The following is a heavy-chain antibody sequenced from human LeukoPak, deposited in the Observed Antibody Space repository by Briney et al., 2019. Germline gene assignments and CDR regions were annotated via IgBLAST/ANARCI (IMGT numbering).Heavy chain of an antibody. CDR2: IYYSGST. J-gene: IGHJ5*02. V-gene: IGHV4-59*01. D-gene: IGHD3-3*01. CDR1: GASISSYY. Sequence: RSETLSLTCTVSGASISSYYWSWIRQPPGKGLEWIGYIYYSGSTRYNPSLKSRVTISVDTSKNQFSLKLSSVTAADTAVYYCARVGILRFPSNWFDPWGQGTLVTVSS. CDR3: ARVGILRFPSNWFDP.